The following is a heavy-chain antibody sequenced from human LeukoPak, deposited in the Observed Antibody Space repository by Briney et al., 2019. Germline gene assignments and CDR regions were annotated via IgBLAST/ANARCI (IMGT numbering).Heavy chain of an antibody. J-gene: IGHJ6*03. CDR3: ARVGDGYNYPYYYYYMDV. CDR2: ISSSSSYI. Sequence: GGSLRLSCAASGFTFSSYSMNWVRQAPGKGLEWVSSISSSSSYIYYADSVKGRFTISRDNAKNSLYLQMNSLRAEDAAVYYCARVGDGYNYPYYYYYMDVWGKGTTVTVSS. D-gene: IGHD5-24*01. CDR1: GFTFSSYS. V-gene: IGHV3-21*01.